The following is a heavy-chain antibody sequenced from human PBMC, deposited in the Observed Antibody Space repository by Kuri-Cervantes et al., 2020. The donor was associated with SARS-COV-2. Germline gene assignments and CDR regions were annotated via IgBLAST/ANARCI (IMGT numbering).Heavy chain of an antibody. CDR3: AKDISDLHYFDY. CDR1: GFTFSSYW. J-gene: IGHJ4*02. Sequence: GGSLRLSCAASGFTFSSYWMSWVRQAPGKGLEWVANIKQDGSEKYYVDSVKGRFTISRDNSKNTLYLQMNSLRAEDTAVYYCAKDISDLHYFDYWGQGTLVTVSS. V-gene: IGHV3-7*03. D-gene: IGHD2-21*01. CDR2: IKQDGSEK.